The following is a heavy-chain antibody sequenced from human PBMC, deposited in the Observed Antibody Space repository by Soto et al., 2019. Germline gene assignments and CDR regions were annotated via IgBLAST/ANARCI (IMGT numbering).Heavy chain of an antibody. V-gene: IGHV4-59*01. J-gene: IGHJ4*02. CDR2: IYYSGST. CDR3: ARGYCSGGSCYSREHALDY. Sequence: SETLSLTCTVSGGSISSYYWSWIRQPPGKGLEWIGYIYYSGSTNYNPSLKSRVTISVDTSKNQFSLKLSSVTAADTAVYYCARGYCSGGSCYSREHALDYWGQGTLVTVSS. CDR1: GGSISSYY. D-gene: IGHD2-15*01.